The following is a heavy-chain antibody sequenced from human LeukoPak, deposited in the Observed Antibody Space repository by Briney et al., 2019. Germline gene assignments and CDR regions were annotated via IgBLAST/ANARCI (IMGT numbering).Heavy chain of an antibody. CDR2: ISGSGGST. V-gene: IGHV3-23*01. Sequence: GGSLRLSCAASGFTFSSYAMSWVRQAPGKGLEWVSAISGSGGSTYYADSVKGRFTISRDNSKNTLYLQMNSLRAEDTAVYYCAKEAPYYYDSSGYYYWGNFDYWGQGTLVTVSS. CDR1: GFTFSSYA. J-gene: IGHJ4*02. D-gene: IGHD3-22*01. CDR3: AKEAPYYYDSSGYYYWGNFDY.